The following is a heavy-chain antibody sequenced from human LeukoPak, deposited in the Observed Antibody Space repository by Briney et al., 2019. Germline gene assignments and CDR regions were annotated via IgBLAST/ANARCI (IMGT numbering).Heavy chain of an antibody. CDR2: IIPIFGTA. D-gene: IGHD3-22*01. Sequence: ASVKVSCKAAGGTFSSYAISWVRQAPGQGLEWMGGIIPIFGTANYAQKFQGRVTITADESTSTAYMELSSLRSEDTAVYYCARMSRRYYDSSGYPRDYWGQGTLVTVSS. J-gene: IGHJ4*02. CDR1: GGTFSSYA. CDR3: ARMSRRYYDSSGYPRDY. V-gene: IGHV1-69*13.